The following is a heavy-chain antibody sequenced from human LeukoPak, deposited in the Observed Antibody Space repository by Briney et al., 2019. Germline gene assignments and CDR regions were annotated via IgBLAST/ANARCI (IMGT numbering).Heavy chain of an antibody. CDR1: GFTFSSYS. Sequence: GGSLRLSCAASGFTFSSYSMNWVRQAPGKGLEWVSAISSSSSYIYYADSVKGRFTISRDNARNSLYLQMNSLRAEDTAMYYCARLVYDSSGYYYVTGGAFDIWGQGTMVTVSS. CDR3: ARLVYDSSGYYYVTGGAFDI. J-gene: IGHJ3*02. V-gene: IGHV3-21*01. D-gene: IGHD3-22*01. CDR2: ISSSSSYI.